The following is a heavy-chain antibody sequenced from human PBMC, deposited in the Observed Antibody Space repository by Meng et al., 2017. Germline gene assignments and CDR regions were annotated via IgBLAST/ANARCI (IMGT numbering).Heavy chain of an antibody. CDR1: GGSISSSSYY. Sequence: SETLSLTCTVSGGSISSSSYYWGWIRQPPGKGLEWIGSIYYSGSTYYNPSLKSRVTISVDTSKNQFSLKLSSVTAADTAVYYCARDPPAGTNYYYYGMDVWGQGTTVTVYS. J-gene: IGHJ6*01. CDR2: IYYSGST. V-gene: IGHV4-39*07. CDR3: ARDPPAGTNYYYYGMDV. D-gene: IGHD6-13*01.